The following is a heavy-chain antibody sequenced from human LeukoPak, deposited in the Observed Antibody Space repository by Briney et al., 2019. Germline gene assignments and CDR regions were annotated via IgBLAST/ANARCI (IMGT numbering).Heavy chain of an antibody. J-gene: IGHJ3*02. D-gene: IGHD6-19*01. V-gene: IGHV1-69*13. CDR2: IIPIFGTA. CDR1: GGTFSNYA. Sequence: GASVKVSCKASGGTFSNYAISWVRQAPGQGLEWMGGIIPIFGTANYAQKFQGRVTITADESTSTAYMELNSLRAEDTAVYYCARDRQWPELAAFDIWGQGTMVTVSS. CDR3: ARDRQWPELAAFDI.